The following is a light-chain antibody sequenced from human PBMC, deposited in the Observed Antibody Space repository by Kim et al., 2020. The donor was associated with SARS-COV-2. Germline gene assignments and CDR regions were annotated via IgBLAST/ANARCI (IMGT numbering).Light chain of an antibody. CDR2: DVS. J-gene: IGLJ2*01. Sequence: QSITISCTGTSSDVGGYNYVSWYQQQPGKAPKLMIYDVSNRPSGVSNRFSGSKSGNTASLTISGLQAEDEADYYCSSYTSSSTPVVFGGGTQLTVL. V-gene: IGLV2-14*03. CDR3: SSYTSSSTPVV. CDR1: SSDVGGYNY.